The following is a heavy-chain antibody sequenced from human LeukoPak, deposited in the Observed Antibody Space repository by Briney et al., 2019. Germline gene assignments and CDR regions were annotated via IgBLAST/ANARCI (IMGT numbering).Heavy chain of an antibody. J-gene: IGHJ6*02. V-gene: IGHV4-31*03. Sequence: PSETLSLTCTVSGGSISSGGYYWSWIRQHPGKGLEWIGNIYYSGNTYYNPSLKSRVTISVDTSKNQFSLQLRSMTAADTAVYFCARATDDEFYLYYGMDVWGQGTTVTVSS. CDR2: IYYSGNT. CDR1: GGSISSGGYY. CDR3: ARATDDEFYLYYGMDV. D-gene: IGHD3-16*01.